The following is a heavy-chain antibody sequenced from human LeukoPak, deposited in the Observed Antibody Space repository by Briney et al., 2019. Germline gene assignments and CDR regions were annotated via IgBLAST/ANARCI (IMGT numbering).Heavy chain of an antibody. Sequence: AGGSLRLSCAASGFHFDDYVMSLVPQAPGKRLEWVSGINWYGGNTAYGDSVKGRFTISRDNAKDSLYLQMNSLRAEDTALYYCARGIYPGDAFDIWGQGTMVTVSS. V-gene: IGHV3-20*04. CDR3: ARGIYPGDAFDI. D-gene: IGHD5-12*01. CDR2: INWYGGNT. J-gene: IGHJ3*02. CDR1: GFHFDDYV.